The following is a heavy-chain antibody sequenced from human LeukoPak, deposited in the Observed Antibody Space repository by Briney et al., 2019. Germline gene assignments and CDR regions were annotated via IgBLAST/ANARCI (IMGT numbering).Heavy chain of an antibody. V-gene: IGHV3-9*01. J-gene: IGHJ4*02. CDR2: ISWNSGSI. Sequence: GGSLRLSCAASGFTFDDYAMHWVRQAPGKGLEWVSGISWNSGSIGYADSVKGRFTISRDNAKNSLYLEMNSLRAEDTALYYCAKDMVRGVPPSYYFDYWGQGTLVTVSS. CDR1: GFTFDDYA. D-gene: IGHD3-10*01. CDR3: AKDMVRGVPPSYYFDY.